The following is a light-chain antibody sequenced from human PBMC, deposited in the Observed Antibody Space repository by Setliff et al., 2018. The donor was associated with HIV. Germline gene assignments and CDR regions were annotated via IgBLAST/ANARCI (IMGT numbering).Light chain of an antibody. J-gene: IGLJ1*01. CDR2: YDS. CDR3: QVWDSSSGLYV. Sequence: SYELTQPPSVSVAPGKTARITCGGNNIGSKSVHWYQQKPGQAPVLVIYYDSDRPSGIPERFSGSNSRNTATLTITRVEAGEEADYYCQVWDSSSGLYVFGTGTKVTVL. CDR1: NIGSKS. V-gene: IGLV3-21*04.